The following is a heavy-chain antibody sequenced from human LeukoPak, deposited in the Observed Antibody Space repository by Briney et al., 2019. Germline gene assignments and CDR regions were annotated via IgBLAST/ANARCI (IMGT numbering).Heavy chain of an antibody. CDR3: ARGRRSSGWYGY. Sequence: SETLSLTCAVYGGSFSGYYWSWIRQPPGKGLEWIGEINHSGSTNYNPSLKSRVTISVDTSKNQCSLKLSSVPAADTAVYYCARGRRSSGWYGYWGQGTLVTVSS. CDR2: INHSGST. J-gene: IGHJ4*02. D-gene: IGHD6-19*01. CDR1: GGSFSGYY. V-gene: IGHV4-34*01.